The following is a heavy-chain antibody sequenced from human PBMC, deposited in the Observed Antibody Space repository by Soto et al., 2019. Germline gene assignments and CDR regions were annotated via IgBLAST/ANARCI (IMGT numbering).Heavy chain of an antibody. CDR3: AAGEASSRNLAPYYLDF. CDR1: GGSMRNYF. D-gene: IGHD6-13*01. V-gene: IGHV4-59*01. J-gene: IGHJ4*02. CDR2: IHYSGTT. Sequence: SETLSLTCTVSGGSMRNYFWTWIRQPPGKGLEWMGYIHYSGTTSFFPSYNPSLRSRVTISEDTSKNQFSLKLLSVTTADTAVYFCAAGEASSRNLAPYYLDFWGQGTLVTVSS.